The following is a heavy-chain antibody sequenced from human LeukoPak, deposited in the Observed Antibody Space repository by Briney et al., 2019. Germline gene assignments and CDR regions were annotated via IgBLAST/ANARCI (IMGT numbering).Heavy chain of an antibody. D-gene: IGHD2-15*01. V-gene: IGHV3-30*04. CDR2: ISYDGSNK. Sequence: GGSLRLSCAASGFTFSSYAMHWVRQAPGKGLEGVAVISYDGSNKYYADSVKCRFTISRDNSKNTLYLQMNSLRAADTAVYYCAREGPHCSGGSCYDLAYFDYWGQGTLVTVSS. CDR1: GFTFSSYA. CDR3: AREGPHCSGGSCYDLAYFDY. J-gene: IGHJ4*02.